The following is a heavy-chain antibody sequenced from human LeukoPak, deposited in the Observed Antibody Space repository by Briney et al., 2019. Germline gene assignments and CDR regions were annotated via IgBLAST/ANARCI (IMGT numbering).Heavy chain of an antibody. CDR3: ARLSWLRYRGAFDI. V-gene: IGHV4-34*01. J-gene: IGHJ3*02. D-gene: IGHD3/OR15-3a*01. Sequence: SETLSLTCAVYGGSFSGYYWNWIRQPPGKGLEWIGSIYHSGSTYYNPSLKSRVTISVDTSKSQFSLRLNSVTAADTAVYYCARLSWLRYRGAFDIWGQGTMVTVSS. CDR1: GGSFSGYY. CDR2: IYHSGST.